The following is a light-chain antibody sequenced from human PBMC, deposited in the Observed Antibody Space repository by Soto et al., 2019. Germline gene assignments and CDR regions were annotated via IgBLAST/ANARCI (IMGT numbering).Light chain of an antibody. CDR2: GAS. Sequence: EKMMTQSSGPPSVSPGEKATLSCRASQSVSSNLAWYQQKPGQAPRLLIYGASTRATGIPARFSGSGSGTEFTLTISSLQSEDFAVYYCQQYNNWPRTFGQGTKV. CDR3: QQYNNWPRT. J-gene: IGKJ1*01. V-gene: IGKV3-15*01. CDR1: QSVSSN.